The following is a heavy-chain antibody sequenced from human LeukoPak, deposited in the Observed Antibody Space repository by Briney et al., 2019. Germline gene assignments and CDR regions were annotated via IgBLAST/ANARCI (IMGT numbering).Heavy chain of an antibody. CDR3: ARPPLHLAMYHYFDY. J-gene: IGHJ4*02. V-gene: IGHV3-11*04. CDR1: GFTFSDYY. Sequence: GGSLGLSCAASGFTFSDYYMSWIRQAPGKGLEWVSYISSSGSTIYYADSVKGRLTISRDNAKNSLYLQMNSLRAEDTAVYYCARPPLHLAMYHYFDYGGQGTLVTVSS. D-gene: IGHD2-2*01. CDR2: ISSSGSTI.